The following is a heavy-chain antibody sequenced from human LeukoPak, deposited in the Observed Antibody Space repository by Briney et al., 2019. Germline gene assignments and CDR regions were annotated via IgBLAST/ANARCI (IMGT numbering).Heavy chain of an antibody. V-gene: IGHV4-39*01. D-gene: IGHD3-3*01. Sequence: SETLSLTCTVSGGSISSSSYYWGWIRQPPGKGLEWIGSIYYSGSTYYNPSLKSRVTISVDTSKNQFSLKLSSVTAADTAVYYCARASPFWSGYYIDYWGQGTLVTVSS. J-gene: IGHJ4*02. CDR3: ARASPFWSGYYIDY. CDR1: GGSISSSSYY. CDR2: IYYSGST.